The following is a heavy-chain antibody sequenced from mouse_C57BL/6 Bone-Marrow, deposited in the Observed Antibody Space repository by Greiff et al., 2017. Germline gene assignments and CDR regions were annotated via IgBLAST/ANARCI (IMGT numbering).Heavy chain of an antibody. V-gene: IGHV1-69*01. CDR1: GYTFTSYW. D-gene: IGHD1-1*01. Sequence: QVQLQQPGAELVMPGASVKLSCKASGYTFTSYWMHWVKQRPGQGLEWIGEIDPSDSYTNYNQKFKGKSTLTVDKSSSTAYMQLSSLTSEDSAVYSCAREGLLRSYWYFDVWGTGTTVTVSS. CDR3: AREGLLRSYWYFDV. CDR2: IDPSDSYT. J-gene: IGHJ1*03.